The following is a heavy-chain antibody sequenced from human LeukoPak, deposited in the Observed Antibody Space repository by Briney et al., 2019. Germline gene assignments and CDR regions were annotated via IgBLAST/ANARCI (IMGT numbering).Heavy chain of an antibody. CDR2: ISYDGSNK. V-gene: IGHV3-30*04. J-gene: IGHJ4*02. CDR3: ARDWGEEWELLT. CDR1: GFTFSSYA. Sequence: GGSLRLSCAASGFTFSSYAMHWVRQAPGKGLEWVAVISYDGSNKYYADSVKGRFTISRDNSKNTLYLQMNSPRAEDTAVYYCARDWGEEWELLTWGQGTLVTVSS. D-gene: IGHD1-26*01.